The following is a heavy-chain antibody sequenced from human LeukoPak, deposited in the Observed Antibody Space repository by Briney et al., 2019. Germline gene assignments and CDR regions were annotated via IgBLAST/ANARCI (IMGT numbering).Heavy chain of an antibody. Sequence: GGSLRLSCAASGFTFSNLWMSWVREAPGKGLKWVANIKQDGSEKYYVDSVECRFTISRDNAQNSLYLQMNSLRAEDTAIYYCATSTAAAGTDWGQGTLATVPS. J-gene: IGHJ4*02. CDR2: IKQDGSEK. D-gene: IGHD6-13*01. CDR3: ATSTAAAGTD. V-gene: IGHV3-7*03. CDR1: GFTFSNLW.